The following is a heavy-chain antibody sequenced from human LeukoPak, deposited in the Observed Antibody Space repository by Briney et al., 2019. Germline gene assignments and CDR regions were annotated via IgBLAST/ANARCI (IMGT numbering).Heavy chain of an antibody. CDR1: GGTFSSYA. J-gene: IGHJ4*02. Sequence: SVKVSCKVSGGTFSSYAISWVRQAPGQGLEWMGGIIPIFGTANYAQKFQGRVTITADESTSTAYMELSSLRSEDTAVYYCARDRGYCSSTSCYGPDYWGQGTLVTVSS. CDR3: ARDRGYCSSTSCYGPDY. CDR2: IIPIFGTA. V-gene: IGHV1-69*01. D-gene: IGHD2-2*01.